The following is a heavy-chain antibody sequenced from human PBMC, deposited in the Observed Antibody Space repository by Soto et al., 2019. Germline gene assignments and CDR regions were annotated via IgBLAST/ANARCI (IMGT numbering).Heavy chain of an antibody. V-gene: IGHV3-23*01. D-gene: IGHD1-1*01. CDR1: GFTFSSCA. CDR3: ARGDDSNDGCWFDP. CDR2: ISGRGGST. J-gene: IGHJ5*02. Sequence: GGSLRLSCAASGFTFSSCAMSWVRQAPGKGLKWVSGISGRGGSTYYADSVTGRFTISRDNSKNTMYLQMNSLSAEDTAVYYCARGDDSNDGCWFDPWGQGTLVTVSS.